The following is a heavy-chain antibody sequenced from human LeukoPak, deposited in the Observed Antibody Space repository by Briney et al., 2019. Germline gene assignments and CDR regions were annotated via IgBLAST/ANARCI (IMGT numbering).Heavy chain of an antibody. D-gene: IGHD1-14*01. CDR2: IIPIFGTA. CDR1: SXX. Sequence: SXXIXXXRXXPGQGLEWMGGIIPIFGTANYAQKFQGRVTITTDESTSTAYMELSSLRSEDTAVYYCARNPDYYYYMDVWGKGTTVTVSS. J-gene: IGHJ6*03. CDR3: ARNPDYYYYMDV. V-gene: IGHV1-69*05.